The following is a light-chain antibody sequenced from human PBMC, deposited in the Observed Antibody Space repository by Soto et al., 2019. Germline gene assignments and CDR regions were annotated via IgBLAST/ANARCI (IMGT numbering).Light chain of an antibody. J-gene: IGLJ1*01. Sequence: QSALTQPASVSGSPGQSITISCTGTSSDVGRYNYVSWYQHHPGKAPKLMIYEVSNRPSGVSNRFSGSKSGNTASLTISGLQAEDEADYYCCSYAGSSTYVFGTGTKLTVL. CDR1: SSDVGRYNY. CDR3: CSYAGSSTYV. V-gene: IGLV2-23*02. CDR2: EVS.